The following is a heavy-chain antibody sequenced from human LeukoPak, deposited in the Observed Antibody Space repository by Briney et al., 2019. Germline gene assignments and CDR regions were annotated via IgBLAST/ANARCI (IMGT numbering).Heavy chain of an antibody. J-gene: IGHJ4*02. D-gene: IGHD4-11*01. V-gene: IGHV3-30*02. CDR1: GFTFSSYG. CDR2: IRYDGSNK. CDR3: AKDREKNDYSVYEYDY. Sequence: PGGSLRLSCAASGFTFSSYGMHWVRQAPGKGLEWVAFIRYDGSNKYYADSVKGRFTISRDNSKNTLYLQMNSLRAEDTAVYYCAKDREKNDYSVYEYDYWGQGTLVTVSS.